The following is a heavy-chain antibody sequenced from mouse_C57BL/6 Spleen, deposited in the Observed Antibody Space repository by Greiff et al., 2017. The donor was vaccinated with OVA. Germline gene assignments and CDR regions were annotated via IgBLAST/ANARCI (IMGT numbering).Heavy chain of an antibody. Sequence: EVQLVESGGGLVQPGGSMKLSCVASGFTFSNYWMNWVRQSPEKGLEWVAQIRLKSDNYATHYAESVKGRFTISRDDSKSSVYLQMNNLRAEDTGIYYCTGLWLREVYYFDYWGQGTTLTVSS. V-gene: IGHV6-3*01. J-gene: IGHJ2*01. CDR1: GFTFSNYW. D-gene: IGHD2-2*01. CDR3: TGLWLREVYYFDY. CDR2: IRLKSDNYAT.